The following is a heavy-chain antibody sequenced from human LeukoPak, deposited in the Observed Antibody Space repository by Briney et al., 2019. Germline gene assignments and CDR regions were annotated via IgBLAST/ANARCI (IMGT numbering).Heavy chain of an antibody. J-gene: IGHJ4*02. CDR1: GVSVSTSGVG. CDR3: AHSRDWLFSDY. V-gene: IGHV2-5*01. CDR2: IYWNDDK. D-gene: IGHD3/OR15-3a*01. Sequence: ESGPTLVNPTQTLTLTCTLSGVSVSTSGVGVGWIRQPPGKALEWLALIYWNDDKRYSPSLKSRLTITKDTSKNQVVLTMTNMDPVDTATYYCAHSRDWLFSDYWGQGTLVTVSS.